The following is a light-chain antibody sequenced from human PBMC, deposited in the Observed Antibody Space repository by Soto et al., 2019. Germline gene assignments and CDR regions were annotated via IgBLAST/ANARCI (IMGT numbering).Light chain of an antibody. CDR3: QQRCSTPPT. Sequence: DIQLTQSPSTLSSSPGDRVTITCRASQSISSYLTWYQQKPGHAPKLLIYAASSWASGIPSRFSGSGSGTDFTLTISSLQPEDFAIYYCQQRCSTPPTFGQGTKLEIK. CDR1: QSISSY. CDR2: AAS. J-gene: IGKJ1*01. V-gene: IGKV1-39*01.